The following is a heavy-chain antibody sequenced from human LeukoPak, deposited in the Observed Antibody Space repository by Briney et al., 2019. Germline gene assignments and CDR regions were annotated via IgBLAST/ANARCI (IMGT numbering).Heavy chain of an antibody. CDR3: ARGLLYYGSGSYSPPGDY. CDR1: GGSFSGYY. Sequence: SETLSLTCAVYGGSFSGYYWSWIRQPPGKGLEWIGEINHSGNTNYKSSLKSRVTMSVDTSKNQFSLKLTSVTAADTAVYYCARGLLYYGSGSYSPPGDYWGQGTLVTVS. D-gene: IGHD3-10*01. V-gene: IGHV4-34*01. CDR2: INHSGNT. J-gene: IGHJ4*02.